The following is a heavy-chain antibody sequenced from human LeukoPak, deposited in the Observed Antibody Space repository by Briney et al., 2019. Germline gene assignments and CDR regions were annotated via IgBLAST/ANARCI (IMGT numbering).Heavy chain of an antibody. CDR2: IIPVLGIA. D-gene: IGHD2-21*02. Sequence: SVKVSCKASGYTFTSYDINWVRQATGQGLEWMGRIIPVLGIANYAQKFQGRVTITADKSTSTAFMELSSLRSEDTAVYYCARGGEVVVVTADDAFDIWGQGTMVTVSS. CDR1: GYTFTSYD. J-gene: IGHJ3*02. CDR3: ARGGEVVVVTADDAFDI. V-gene: IGHV1-69*04.